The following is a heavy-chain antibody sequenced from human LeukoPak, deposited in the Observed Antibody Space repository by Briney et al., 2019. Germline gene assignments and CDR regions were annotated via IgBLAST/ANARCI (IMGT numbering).Heavy chain of an antibody. D-gene: IGHD6-13*01. CDR3: ARVWYSSSWWGAFDI. CDR2: IIPIFGTA. V-gene: IGHV1-69*13. J-gene: IGHJ3*02. CDR1: GGTFSSYA. Sequence: GASVKVSCKASGGTFSSYAISWVRQAPGQGLEWMGGIIPIFGTANYAQKFQGRVTITADESTSTVYMELSSLRSEDTAVYYCARVWYSSSWWGAFDIWGQGTMVTVSS.